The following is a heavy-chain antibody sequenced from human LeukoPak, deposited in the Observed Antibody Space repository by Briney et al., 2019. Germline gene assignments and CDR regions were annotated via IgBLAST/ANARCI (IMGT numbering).Heavy chain of an antibody. D-gene: IGHD6-19*01. CDR2: IYPGNSDT. CDR3: ATLAVAGTPSHFDY. V-gene: IGHV5-51*01. CDR1: GYSVSNYW. Sequence: GESLKISCKGSGYSVSNYWIGWVRQMPGKGLEWMGIIYPGNSDTKYSPSFQGQVTMSADKSISTAYLQWSSLKASDTAMYYCATLAVAGTPSHFDYWGQGTLVTVSS. J-gene: IGHJ4*02.